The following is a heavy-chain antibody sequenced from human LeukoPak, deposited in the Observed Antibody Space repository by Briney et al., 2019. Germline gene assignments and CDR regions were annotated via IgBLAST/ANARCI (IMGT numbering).Heavy chain of an antibody. Sequence: GASVKVSCKASGYTFTSYGISWVRQAPGQGLEWMGWISAYNGNTNYAQKLQGRVTMTTDTSTSTAYMELSRLRSDDTAVYYCARDNPIAVAGTNYYYMDVWGKGTTVTVSS. CDR2: ISAYNGNT. CDR3: ARDNPIAVAGTNYYYMDV. D-gene: IGHD6-19*01. J-gene: IGHJ6*03. V-gene: IGHV1-18*01. CDR1: GYTFTSYG.